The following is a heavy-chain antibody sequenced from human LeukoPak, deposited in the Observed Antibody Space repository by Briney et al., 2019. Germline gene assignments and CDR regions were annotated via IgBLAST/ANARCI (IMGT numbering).Heavy chain of an antibody. CDR3: AKDYRGSESLFDY. CDR2: INDNSDTT. Sequence: PGGSLRLSCAASGFTFRNYAMSWVRQAPGKGLEWVSGINDNSDTTWYADSVKGRFTISRDNSKNTLYLQMNSLRAEDTSLYYCAKDYRGSESLFDYWGQGTLVTVSS. CDR1: GFTFRNYA. D-gene: IGHD3-10*01. J-gene: IGHJ4*02. V-gene: IGHV3-23*01.